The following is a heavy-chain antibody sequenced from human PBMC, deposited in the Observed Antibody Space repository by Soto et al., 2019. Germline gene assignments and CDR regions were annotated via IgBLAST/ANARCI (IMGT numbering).Heavy chain of an antibody. D-gene: IGHD3-9*01. CDR2: IYYSGST. J-gene: IGHJ3*02. Sequence: SETLSLTCTVSGGSISSNSHYWGWIRQPPGKGLEWIGSIYYSGSTYYNPSLKSRVTISVDTSKNQFSLKLSSVTAADTAVYYCASRGDTYYDILTGYDAFDIWGQETMVTVSS. CDR3: ASRGDTYYDILTGYDAFDI. CDR1: GGSISSNSHY. V-gene: IGHV4-39*07.